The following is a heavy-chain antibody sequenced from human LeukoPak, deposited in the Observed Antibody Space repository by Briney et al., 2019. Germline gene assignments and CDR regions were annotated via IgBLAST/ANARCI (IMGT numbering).Heavy chain of an antibody. CDR3: ARDRGSSSWFHSGLGSYGMDV. J-gene: IGHJ6*02. V-gene: IGHV1-18*01. CDR1: GYTFTSYG. Sequence: ASVKVSCKASGYTFTSYGISWVRQAPGQGLEWMGWISAYNGNTNYAQKLQGRVTMTTDTSTSTAYMELRSLRSDDTAVYYCARDRGSSSWFHSGLGSYGMDVWGQGTTVTVSS. CDR2: ISAYNGNT. D-gene: IGHD6-13*01.